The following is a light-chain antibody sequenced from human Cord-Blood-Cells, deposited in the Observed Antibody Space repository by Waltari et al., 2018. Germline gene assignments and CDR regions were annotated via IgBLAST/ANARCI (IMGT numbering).Light chain of an antibody. CDR3: CSYAGSSTLYV. CDR2: EGS. J-gene: IGLJ1*01. V-gene: IGLV2-23*01. CDR1: SSDVGSYNR. Sequence: QSALTQPASVSGSPGQSITIPCTGTSSDVGSYNRVSWYQQHPGKAPKLMIYEGSKRPSGVSNRFSGSKSGNTASLTISGLQAEDEADYYCCSYAGSSTLYVFGTGTKVTVL.